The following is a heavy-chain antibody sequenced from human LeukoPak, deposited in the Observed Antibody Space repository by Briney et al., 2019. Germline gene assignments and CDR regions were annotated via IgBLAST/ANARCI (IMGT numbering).Heavy chain of an antibody. Sequence: SSETLSLTCTVSGGSISSYYWSWIRQSAGKGLAWIGSIDYSGSTYYIPSLKSRVTISVDTSKSQFSLKLSSVTAADTAVYYCASSHDYGDSFDSWGQGTLVTVSS. CDR1: GGSISSYY. J-gene: IGHJ4*02. V-gene: IGHV4-4*07. CDR2: IDYSGST. CDR3: ASSHDYGDSFDS. D-gene: IGHD4-17*01.